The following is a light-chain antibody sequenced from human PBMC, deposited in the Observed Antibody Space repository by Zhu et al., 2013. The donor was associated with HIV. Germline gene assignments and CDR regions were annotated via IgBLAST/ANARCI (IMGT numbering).Light chain of an antibody. CDR1: QGIRND. J-gene: IGKJ3*01. Sequence: AIQMTQSPSSLSASVGDRVTITCRASQGIRNDLAWYQQKPGKAPTLLVYAASTTQYGVPSRFGGRGSGTEFTLTIDSLQPEDFATYYCQHVNNNAAFGPGTKVDV. CDR3: QHVNNNAA. V-gene: IGKV1-6*01. CDR2: AAS.